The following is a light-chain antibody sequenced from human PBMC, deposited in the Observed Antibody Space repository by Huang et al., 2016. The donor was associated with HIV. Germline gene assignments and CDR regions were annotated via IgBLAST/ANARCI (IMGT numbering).Light chain of an antibody. J-gene: IGKJ2*01. Sequence: DIQMTQSPSSLSASVGDRVTITCRTSQLISSYLHWFQQKPGKAPKLLIHTTSSLQGGVSSRFSGSGSGTHFTLTINSLQPEDSATYYCQQTYSTPKTFGQGTKLEIK. V-gene: IGKV1-39*01. CDR2: TTS. CDR3: QQTYSTPKT. CDR1: QLISSY.